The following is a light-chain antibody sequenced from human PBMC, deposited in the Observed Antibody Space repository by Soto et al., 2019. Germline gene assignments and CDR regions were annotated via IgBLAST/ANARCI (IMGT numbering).Light chain of an antibody. Sequence: IVLTQSPGTLSLSPGERATLSCRASQSVSTAYLAWYQQKPGQAPRLLIYGKSNRATGIPDRFSGGESDTDLTLTISRREPEDFAVYYCQQYDGSPPVTFGPGIKVDIK. CDR3: QQYDGSPPVT. J-gene: IGKJ3*01. V-gene: IGKV3-20*01. CDR1: QSVSTAY. CDR2: GKS.